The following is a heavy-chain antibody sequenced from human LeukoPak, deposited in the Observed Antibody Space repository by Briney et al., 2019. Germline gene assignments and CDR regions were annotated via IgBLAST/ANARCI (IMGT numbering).Heavy chain of an antibody. CDR2: ISSSGSTI. CDR3: ARDSSYYDSSRYYYYYMDV. Sequence: PGGSLRLSCAASGFTFSSYEMNWVRQAPGKGLEWVSYISSSGSTIYYADSVKGRFTISRDNAKNSLYLQMNRLRAEDTAVYYCARDSSYYDSSRYYYYYMDVWGKGTTVTISS. D-gene: IGHD3-22*01. CDR1: GFTFSSYE. V-gene: IGHV3-48*03. J-gene: IGHJ6*03.